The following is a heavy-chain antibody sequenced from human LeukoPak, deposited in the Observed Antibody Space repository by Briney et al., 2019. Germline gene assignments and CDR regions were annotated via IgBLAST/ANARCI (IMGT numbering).Heavy chain of an antibody. CDR1: GGTFSSYA. V-gene: IGHV1-69*13. D-gene: IGHD2-2*02. J-gene: IGHJ4*02. Sequence: GASVKVSCKASGGTFSSYAISWVRQAPGQGLEWMGGIIPIFGTANYAQKFQGRVTITADESTSTAYMELSSLRSEDTAVYYCARSDPSTIPAAIDYWGQGTLVTVSS. CDR2: IIPIFGTA. CDR3: ARSDPSTIPAAIDY.